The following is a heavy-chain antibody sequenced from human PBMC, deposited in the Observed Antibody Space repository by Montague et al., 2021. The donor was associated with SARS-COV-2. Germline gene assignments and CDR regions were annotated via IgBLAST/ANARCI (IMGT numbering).Heavy chain of an antibody. CDR1: GGSISSYY. Sequence: SETLSLTSTVSGGSISSYYWSWIRQPPGKGLEWIGYIYYSRSTNYNPSLKSRVTISVDTSKNQFSLKLSSVTAADTAVYYCARRGRKLLPVATTIGGFDIWGQGTMVTVSS. D-gene: IGHD5-12*01. CDR2: IYYSRST. CDR3: ARRGRKLLPVATTIGGFDI. J-gene: IGHJ3*02. V-gene: IGHV4-59*08.